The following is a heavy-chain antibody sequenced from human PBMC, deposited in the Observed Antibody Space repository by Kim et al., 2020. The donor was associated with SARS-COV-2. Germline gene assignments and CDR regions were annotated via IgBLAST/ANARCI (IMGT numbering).Heavy chain of an antibody. CDR1: GYTFTSYY. CDR3: ARQSTDTPDIVVVPAAMALSGWFDP. CDR2: INPSGGST. Sequence: ASVKVSCKASGYTFTSYYMHWVRQAPGQGLEWMGIINPSGGSTSYAQKFQGKVTMTRDTSTSTVYMELSSLRSEDTAVYYCARQSTDTPDIVVVPAAMALSGWFDPWGQGTLVTVSS. V-gene: IGHV1-46*01. J-gene: IGHJ5*02. D-gene: IGHD2-2*01.